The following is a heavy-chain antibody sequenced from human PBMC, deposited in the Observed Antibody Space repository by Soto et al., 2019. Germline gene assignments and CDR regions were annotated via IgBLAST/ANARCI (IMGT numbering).Heavy chain of an antibody. D-gene: IGHD3-16*01. J-gene: IGHJ4*02. CDR2: LYHNGNT. CDR3: ARLTLRMATIRVNFDY. Sequence: QLQLQESGPGLVKPSETLSLTCTVSGDSISSESYYWGWIRQPPGKGLEWIGNLYHNGNTYYNPSLKSRVTISADTSKNQFSLEVTSVTAADTAVYYCARLTLRMATIRVNFDYCGQGTQVTVSS. CDR1: GDSISSESYY. V-gene: IGHV4-39*01.